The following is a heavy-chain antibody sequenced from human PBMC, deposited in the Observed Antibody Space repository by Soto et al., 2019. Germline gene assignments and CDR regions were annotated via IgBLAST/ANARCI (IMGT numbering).Heavy chain of an antibody. J-gene: IGHJ4*02. CDR1: GFLFTNYW. Sequence: GGSLRLSCAASGFLFTNYWMSWVRQAPGKGLEWVANIKQDGSVKYYVDSVKGRFTISRDNAKDSLYLQVSILRAEDTAVYYCARIGYSSSSFDYWGQGTLVTVSS. D-gene: IGHD6-6*01. CDR2: IKQDGSVK. CDR3: ARIGYSSSSFDY. V-gene: IGHV3-7*01.